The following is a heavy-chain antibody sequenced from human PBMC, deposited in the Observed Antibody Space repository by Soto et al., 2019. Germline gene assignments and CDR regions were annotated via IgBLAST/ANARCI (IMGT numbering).Heavy chain of an antibody. V-gene: IGHV4-31*03. CDR2: IYYSGST. Sequence: QVQLQESGPGLVKPSQTLSLTCTVSGGSISSGGYYWSWIRQHPGKGLEWIGYIYYSGSTYYNPSLKSRVTISVDTSKNQFSLKLSSVTAADTAVYYCARESGGDYYDSSGYWEDAFDIWGQGTMVTVSS. CDR3: ARESGGDYYDSSGYWEDAFDI. D-gene: IGHD3-22*01. CDR1: GGSISSGGYY. J-gene: IGHJ3*02.